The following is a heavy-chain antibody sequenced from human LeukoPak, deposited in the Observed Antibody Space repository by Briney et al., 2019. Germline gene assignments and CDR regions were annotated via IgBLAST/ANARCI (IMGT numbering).Heavy chain of an antibody. CDR3: TRVPSVAVPASRRGFDP. CDR1: GGSLSGYC. V-gene: IGHV4-34*01. CDR2: ITRNGGT. D-gene: IGHD6-19*01. Sequence: SETLSLTCAVYGGSLSGYCWTWIRQPPGKGLEWIGEITRNGGTNYNPSLKSRVTMSVDTSKNQFSLKLSSLTAADTAVYFCTRVPSVAVPASRRGFDPWGQGALVTVSS. J-gene: IGHJ5*02.